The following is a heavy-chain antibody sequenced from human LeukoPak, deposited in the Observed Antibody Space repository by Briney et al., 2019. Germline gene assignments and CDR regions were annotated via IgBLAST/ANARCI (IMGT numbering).Heavy chain of an antibody. CDR1: GGSISSYH. V-gene: IGHV4-59*01. CDR2: IDYSGST. Sequence: SETLSLTCTVSGGSISSYHWSWIWQSPGKGLEWIGYIDYSGSTNHNPSLKSRVTISGDTSKNQFSLKLSSVTAADTAVYYCARSPRSGYCSGGNCYPWFDPWGQGTLVTVSS. CDR3: ARSPRSGYCSGGNCYPWFDP. J-gene: IGHJ5*02. D-gene: IGHD2-15*01.